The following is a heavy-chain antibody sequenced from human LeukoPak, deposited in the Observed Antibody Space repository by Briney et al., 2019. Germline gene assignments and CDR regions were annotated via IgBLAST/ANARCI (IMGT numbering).Heavy chain of an antibody. CDR1: GFTFSSYA. Sequence: PGGSLRLSCAASGFTFSSYAMSWVRQAPGKGLEWVSAISGSGGSTYYADSVKGRFTISRDNSKNTLYLQMNSLRAEDTAVYYCAKPDYDSSGYYPDYWGQGTLVTVSS. CDR3: AKPDYDSSGYYPDY. J-gene: IGHJ4*02. D-gene: IGHD3-22*01. CDR2: ISGSGGST. V-gene: IGHV3-23*01.